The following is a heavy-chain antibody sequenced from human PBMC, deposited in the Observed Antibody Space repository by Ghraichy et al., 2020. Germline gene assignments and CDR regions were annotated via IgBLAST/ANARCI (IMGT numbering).Heavy chain of an antibody. CDR3: ASRATKGLGDW. J-gene: IGHJ4*02. V-gene: IGHV3-74*01. Sequence: GESLNISCAASGFTFSGYWMHWVRQPPGKGLMWVSEINTDGTSTTYADAVKGRFTISRDNAKNTLYLQLNSLRVEDTAVYYCASRATKGLGDWWGQGTLVTVSS. CDR2: INTDGTST. CDR1: GFTFSGYW. D-gene: IGHD1/OR15-1a*01.